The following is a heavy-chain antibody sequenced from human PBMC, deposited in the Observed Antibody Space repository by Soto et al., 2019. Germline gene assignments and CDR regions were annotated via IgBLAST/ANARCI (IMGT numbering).Heavy chain of an antibody. Sequence: VSGGNIGSRGCCRSWKRKTPGKGLEWIGYVYHSGSTYYNPSLKSGVTISVDRSKNQFSLKLSSVTAADTAFYYCARATTTVTTLDYWGQGTLVTVSS. V-gene: IGHV4-30-2*01. CDR2: VYHSGST. CDR1: GGNIGSRGCC. J-gene: IGHJ4*02. D-gene: IGHD4-17*01. CDR3: ARATTTVTTLDY.